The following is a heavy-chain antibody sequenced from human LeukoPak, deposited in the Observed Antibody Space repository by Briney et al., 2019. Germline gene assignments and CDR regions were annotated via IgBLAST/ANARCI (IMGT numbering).Heavy chain of an antibody. D-gene: IGHD3-22*01. CDR1: GFTFSSYG. V-gene: IGHV3-30*02. J-gene: IGHJ4*02. Sequence: GGSLRLPCAASGFTFSSYGMHWVRQAPGKGLEWVAYIRYDGSNKYYEDSMKGRFTISRDNSKNTLYLQMNSLRAEDTAVYYCAKLLYYYDSSQPYWGQGTLVTVSS. CDR2: IRYDGSNK. CDR3: AKLLYYYDSSQPY.